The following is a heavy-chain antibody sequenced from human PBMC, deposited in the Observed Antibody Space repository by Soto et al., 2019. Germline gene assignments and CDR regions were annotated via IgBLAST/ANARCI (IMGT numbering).Heavy chain of an antibody. D-gene: IGHD6-6*01. CDR3: ARDRGSAYSSSPYERAYGMDV. CDR1: GFSFSSYS. J-gene: IGHJ6*02. Sequence: PGGSLRLSCAASGFSFSSYSMNWVRQAPGKGQEWVSYISSTGSTIYNADSVKDRFTISRDSAKDSLYLQMNSLRDEDTAVYYCARDRGSAYSSSPYERAYGMDVWGQGTTVTVSS. V-gene: IGHV3-48*02. CDR2: ISSTGSTI.